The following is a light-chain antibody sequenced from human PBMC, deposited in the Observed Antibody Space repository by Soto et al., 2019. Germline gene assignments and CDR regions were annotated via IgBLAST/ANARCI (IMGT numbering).Light chain of an antibody. Sequence: DIQMTQSPSSLSASIGDRVTITCRAGQSIRTYLNWYQQKPGKAPTLLIYAASRLQSGVPSRFSGSGSGTDFTLTISSLQPEDFATYHCQQTYSTLGTFGQGTKLEIK. J-gene: IGKJ2*01. CDR3: QQTYSTLGT. CDR1: QSIRTY. CDR2: AAS. V-gene: IGKV1-39*01.